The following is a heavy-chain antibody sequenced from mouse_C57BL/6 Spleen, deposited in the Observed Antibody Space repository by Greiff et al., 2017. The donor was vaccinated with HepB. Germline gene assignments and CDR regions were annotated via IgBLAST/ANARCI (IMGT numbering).Heavy chain of an antibody. J-gene: IGHJ4*01. V-gene: IGHV5-4*01. Sequence: EVMLVESGGGLVKPGGSLKLSCAASGFTFSSYAMSWVRQTPEKRLEWVATISDGGSYTYYPDNVKGRFTISRDIAKNNLYLQMSHLKSEDTAMYYCARDEDGGAMDYWGQGTSVTVSS. CDR3: ARDEDGGAMDY. CDR1: GFTFSSYA. D-gene: IGHD1-2*01. CDR2: ISDGGSYT.